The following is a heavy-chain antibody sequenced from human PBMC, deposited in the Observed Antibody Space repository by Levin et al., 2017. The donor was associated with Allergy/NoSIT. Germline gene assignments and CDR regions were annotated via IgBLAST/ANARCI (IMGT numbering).Heavy chain of an antibody. V-gene: IGHV3-30-3*01. J-gene: IGHJ4*02. D-gene: IGHD3-9*01. CDR2: ISYDGSNK. CDR1: GFTFSSYA. CDR3: ARDPAVYDILTGYYPHYAYYFDY. Sequence: GGSLRLSCAASGFTFSSYAMHWVRQAPGKGLEWVAVISYDGSNKYYADSVKGRFTISRDNSKNTLYLQMNSLRAEDTAVYYCARDPAVYDILTGYYPHYAYYFDYWGQGTLVTVSS.